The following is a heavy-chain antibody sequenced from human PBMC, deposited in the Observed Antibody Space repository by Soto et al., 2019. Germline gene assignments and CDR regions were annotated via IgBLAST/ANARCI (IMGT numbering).Heavy chain of an antibody. CDR1: GFTFSSYA. D-gene: IGHD3-3*01. CDR3: ARDCYDFWSGYYIYYYYGMDV. V-gene: IGHV3-30-3*01. J-gene: IGHJ6*02. CDR2: ISYDGSNK. Sequence: GGSLRLSCAASGFTFSSYAMHWVRQAPGKGLEWVAVISYDGSNKYYADSVKGRFTISRDNSKNTLYLQMNSLRVEDTAVYYFARDCYDFWSGYYIYYYYGMDVWGQGTTVTVSS.